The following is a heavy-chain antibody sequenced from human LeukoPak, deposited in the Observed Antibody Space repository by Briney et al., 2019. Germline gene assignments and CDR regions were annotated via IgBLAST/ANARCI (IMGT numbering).Heavy chain of an antibody. CDR2: IYHSGST. V-gene: IGHV4-30-2*01. CDR1: GGSISSGGYY. Sequence: SQTLSLTCTVSGGSISSGGYYWSWIRQPPGKGLEWIGYIYHSGSTYYNPSLKSRVTISVDRSKNQFSLKLSSVTAADTAVYYCARGVGAILDAFDIWGQGTMVTVSS. CDR3: ARGVGAILDAFDI. D-gene: IGHD1-26*01. J-gene: IGHJ3*02.